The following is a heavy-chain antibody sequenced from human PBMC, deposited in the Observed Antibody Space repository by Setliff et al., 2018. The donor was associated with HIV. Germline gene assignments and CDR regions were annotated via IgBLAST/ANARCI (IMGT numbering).Heavy chain of an antibody. CDR1: GFTFRTYT. V-gene: IGHV3-30*04. Sequence: PGGSLRLSCAASGFTFRTYTMHWIRQAPGKGLEWVAVISFDGSSKHYADSVKGRFTISRDNSKNTLYLQVNSLRAEDTAVYYCAKGADYDIFTGYYTEYFQNWGQGTLVTVSS. D-gene: IGHD3-9*01. J-gene: IGHJ1*01. CDR3: AKGADYDIFTGYYTEYFQN. CDR2: ISFDGSSK.